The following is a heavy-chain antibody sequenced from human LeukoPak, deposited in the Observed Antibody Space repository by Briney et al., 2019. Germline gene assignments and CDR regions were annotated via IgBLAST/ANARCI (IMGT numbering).Heavy chain of an antibody. Sequence: GASVKVSCKASGGTFSSYAISWVRQAPGQGLEWMGGIIPIFGTANYAQKFQGRVTITADESTSTAYMELSSLRSEDTAVYYCARDRESITIFGVARDDAFDIWGQGTMVTVSS. J-gene: IGHJ3*02. CDR2: IIPIFGTA. D-gene: IGHD3-3*01. CDR1: GGTFSSYA. V-gene: IGHV1-69*13. CDR3: ARDRESITIFGVARDDAFDI.